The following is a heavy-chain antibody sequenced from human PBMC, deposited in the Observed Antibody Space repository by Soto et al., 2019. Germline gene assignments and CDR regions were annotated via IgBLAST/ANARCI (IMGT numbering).Heavy chain of an antibody. CDR3: ARAGPSSTVYALILHWFDP. CDR1: GYTFSDYA. D-gene: IGHD2-8*01. Sequence: QVQLVQSGAEVKKPGASVKVSCKASGYTFSDYAITWVRQAPGQGLEWMGWISAYNGNTKYAQKFQGRVNMTTDTATNTAHMELRSLGSDDTAVYYCARAGPSSTVYALILHWFDPWGQGTLVTVSS. J-gene: IGHJ5*02. V-gene: IGHV1-18*04. CDR2: ISAYNGNT.